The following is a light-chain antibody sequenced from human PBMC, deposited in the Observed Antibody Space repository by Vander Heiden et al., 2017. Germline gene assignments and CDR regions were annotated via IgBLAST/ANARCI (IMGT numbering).Light chain of an antibody. J-gene: IGLJ1*01. V-gene: IGLV3-1*01. CDR2: QDR. CDR3: QACDSTSSYV. CDR1: KLGDMY. Sequence: SFELTQPPSVSVSPGQTASITCSGDKLGDMYASWYQQKPGQSPVLVIYQDRERPSGIPERFSGSNSGYTATLTISGTQAMDEADYYCQACDSTSSYVFGTGTKVTVL.